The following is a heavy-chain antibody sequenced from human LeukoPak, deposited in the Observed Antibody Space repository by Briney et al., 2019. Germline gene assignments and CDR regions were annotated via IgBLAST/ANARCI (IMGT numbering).Heavy chain of an antibody. Sequence: GGSLRLSCAASGFTFSSYGMHWVRQAPGKGLEWVAFIRYDGSNKYYADSVKGRFTISRDNSKNTLYLQMNSLRAEDTAVYYCAKDTYSSSWIYFDYWGQGTLVTVSS. V-gene: IGHV3-30*02. CDR2: IRYDGSNK. CDR1: GFTFSSYG. D-gene: IGHD6-6*01. J-gene: IGHJ4*02. CDR3: AKDTYSSSWIYFDY.